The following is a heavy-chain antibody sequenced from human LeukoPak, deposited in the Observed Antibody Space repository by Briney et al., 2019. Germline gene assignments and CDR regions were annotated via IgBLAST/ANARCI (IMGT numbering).Heavy chain of an antibody. CDR1: GFTFSSYS. CDR2: ISSSGSTI. D-gene: IGHD3-22*01. Sequence: GGSLRLSFAASGFTFSSYSMTWVRPAPGKGVEWLSYISSSGSTIYYADSVKGRFTISRDNAKNSLYLQMNSLRAEDTAVYYCARDEYYDSSGYTSWGQGTLVTVSS. V-gene: IGHV3-48*01. J-gene: IGHJ4*02. CDR3: ARDEYYDSSGYTS.